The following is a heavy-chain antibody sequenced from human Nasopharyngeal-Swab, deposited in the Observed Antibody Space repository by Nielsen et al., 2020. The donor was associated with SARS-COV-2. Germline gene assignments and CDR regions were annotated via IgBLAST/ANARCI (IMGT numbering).Heavy chain of an antibody. CDR2: ISAYNGNT. J-gene: IGHJ4*02. CDR3: ARLVRGSTINYFDF. CDR1: GYTYNTYG. D-gene: IGHD3-10*01. V-gene: IGHV1-18*04. Sequence: ASVKVSCKASGYTYNTYGITWVRQAPGQGLGWMGWISAYNGNTDYAQKFQDRFTMTTDTSTSTAYMELKSLRSDDTAVYYCARLVRGSTINYFDFWGQGTLVTVSS.